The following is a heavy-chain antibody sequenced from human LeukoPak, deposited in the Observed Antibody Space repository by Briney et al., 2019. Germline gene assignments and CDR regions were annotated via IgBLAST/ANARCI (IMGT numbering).Heavy chain of an antibody. V-gene: IGHV3-23*01. D-gene: IGHD6-13*01. CDR2: ISGSGGSK. Sequence: PGGSLRLSYAASGFTFSNYDMHWARQAPGKGLEWISAISGSGGSKYYADSVKGRFTISRDTSTNTLYLQLNSLRVDDTAVYFCAKEWRFSSSWYQYYFDYWGQGTLVTVSS. J-gene: IGHJ4*02. CDR3: AKEWRFSSSWYQYYFDY. CDR1: GFTFSNYD.